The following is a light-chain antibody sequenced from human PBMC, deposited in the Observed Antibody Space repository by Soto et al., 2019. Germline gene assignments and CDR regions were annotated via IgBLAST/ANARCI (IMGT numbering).Light chain of an antibody. Sequence: EIVLTQSPGTLSLSPGERATLSCRASQSVSSSYLGWYQQKPGQAPRLLIFGASNRATGIPDRFSGSGSGTDFTLTISRLEPEDFAVYYCQQYGSSPRTFGKGTRLEIK. J-gene: IGKJ5*01. V-gene: IGKV3-20*01. CDR3: QQYGSSPRT. CDR1: QSVSSSY. CDR2: GAS.